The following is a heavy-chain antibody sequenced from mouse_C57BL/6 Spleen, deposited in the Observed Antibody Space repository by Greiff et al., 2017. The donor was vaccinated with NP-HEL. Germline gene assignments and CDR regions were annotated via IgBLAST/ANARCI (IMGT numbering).Heavy chain of an antibody. CDR1: GYSFTDYN. D-gene: IGHD1-1*02. J-gene: IGHJ1*03. CDR3: ARPGGTRLYWYFDV. V-gene: IGHV1-39*01. Sequence: VQLKQSGPELVKPGASVKISCKASGYSFTDYNMNWVKQSNGKSLEWIGVINPNYGTTSYNQKFKGKATLTVDQSSSTAYMQLNSLTSEDSAVYYCARPGGTRLYWYFDVWGTGTTVTVSS. CDR2: INPNYGTT.